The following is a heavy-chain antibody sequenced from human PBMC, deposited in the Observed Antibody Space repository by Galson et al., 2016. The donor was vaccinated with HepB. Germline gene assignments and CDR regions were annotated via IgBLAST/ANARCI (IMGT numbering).Heavy chain of an antibody. Sequence: PLSLTCTVSGDSMTSGTYYWNWVRQSAGRGLEWIGRVYTSGICNYNPSFESRVTIDLDTSKNQFFLNVKSVTASDTAVYYCARSYDIFRPMDVWGEGTTVIVSS. D-gene: IGHD3-9*01. V-gene: IGHV4-61*02. CDR2: VYTSGIC. CDR3: ARSYDIFRPMDV. J-gene: IGHJ6*04. CDR1: GDSMTSGTYY.